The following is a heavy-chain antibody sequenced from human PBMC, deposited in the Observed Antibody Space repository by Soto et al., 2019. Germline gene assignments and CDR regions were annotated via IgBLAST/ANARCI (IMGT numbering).Heavy chain of an antibody. CDR1: GYSFTGYY. CDR3: ASVQTSGWYGVH. J-gene: IGHJ4*02. Sequence: QVQLVQSGADVKQPGASVKVSCKASGYSFTGYYIHWLRQAPGQGLEWMGWIYPNSGDTKSAHKFHGRLTLTRDTSITTAYMELSSLRSDDTAIYYCASVQTSGWYGVHWGQGTLVTVSS. D-gene: IGHD6-19*01. CDR2: IYPNSGDT. V-gene: IGHV1-2*02.